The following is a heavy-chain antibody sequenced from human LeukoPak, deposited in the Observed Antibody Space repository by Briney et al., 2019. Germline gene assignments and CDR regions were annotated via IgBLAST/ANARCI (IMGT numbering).Heavy chain of an antibody. J-gene: IGHJ4*02. CDR2: INPNSGST. CDR3: ARGRGLVAYYFDY. V-gene: IGHV1-46*01. Sequence: GASVKVSCKASGYTFTGYYMHWVRQAPGQGLEWMGWINPNSGSTSYAQKFQGRVTMTRDTSTSTVYMELSSLRSEDTAVYYCARGRGLVAYYFDYWGQGTLVTVSS. D-gene: IGHD3/OR15-3a*01. CDR1: GYTFTGYY.